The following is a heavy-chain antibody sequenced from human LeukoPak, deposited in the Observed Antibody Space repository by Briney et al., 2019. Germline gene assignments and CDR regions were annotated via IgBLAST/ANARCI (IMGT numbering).Heavy chain of an antibody. J-gene: IGHJ3*02. D-gene: IGHD5-18*01. CDR2: IFPSGGEI. CDR1: GFTFSTFA. V-gene: IGHV3-23*01. Sequence: PGGSLRLSCAASGFTFSTFAMIWVRQPPGKGLEWVSSIFPSGGEIHYADSVRGRFTISRDNSKSTLSLQMNSLRAEDTAVYYCAKDLSTAMVSQAFDIWGQGTMVTVSS. CDR3: AKDLSTAMVSQAFDI.